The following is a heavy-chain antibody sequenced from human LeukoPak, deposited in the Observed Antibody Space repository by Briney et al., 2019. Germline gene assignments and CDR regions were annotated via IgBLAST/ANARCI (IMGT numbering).Heavy chain of an antibody. CDR3: ARANGDYENWFDL. CDR2: IYSGDST. Sequence: GGSLRLSCAASGFTVSSNYMSWVRQAPGKGLEWVSVIYSGDSTYYADSVKGRFTISRDNSKNTLYLQINSLRAEDTAVYYCARANGDYENWFDLWGQGTLVTVSS. J-gene: IGHJ5*02. V-gene: IGHV3-53*01. CDR1: GFTVSSNY. D-gene: IGHD4-17*01.